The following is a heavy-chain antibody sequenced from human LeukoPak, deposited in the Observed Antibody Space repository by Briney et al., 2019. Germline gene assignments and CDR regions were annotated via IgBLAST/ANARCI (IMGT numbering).Heavy chain of an antibody. CDR2: ILSDGSKE. CDR3: ARSFEYSSSSGPFDY. D-gene: IGHD6-6*01. CDR1: GFTFSSYG. J-gene: IGHJ4*02. V-gene: IGHV3-30*19. Sequence: GGSLRLSCAASGFTFSSYGMHWVRQAPGKGLEWVAVILSDGSKEFYTDSVKGRFTISRDNSKNTLYLQMNSLRAEDTAVYYCARSFEYSSSSGPFDYWGQGTLVTVSS.